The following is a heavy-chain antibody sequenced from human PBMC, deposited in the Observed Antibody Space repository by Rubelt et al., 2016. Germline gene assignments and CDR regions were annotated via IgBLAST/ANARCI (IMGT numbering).Heavy chain of an antibody. V-gene: IGHV4-59*12. CDR3: ARTPKRFIAARPGGGRGDS. J-gene: IGHJ4*02. CDR1: GGSISSYY. Sequence: QVQLQESGPGLVKPSETLSLTCTVSGGSISSYYWSWIRQPPGKGLEWIGEINHSGSTNYNPSLKGRVPISVDTSKNQFSLKLSSVTAADTAVYYCARTPKRFIAARPGGGRGDSWGQGTLVTVSS. CDR2: INHSGST. D-gene: IGHD6-6*01.